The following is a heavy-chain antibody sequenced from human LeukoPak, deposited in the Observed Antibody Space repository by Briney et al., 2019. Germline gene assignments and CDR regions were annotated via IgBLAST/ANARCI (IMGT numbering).Heavy chain of an antibody. CDR2: ISSSGTTI. V-gene: IGHV3-11*01. Sequence: GGSLRLSCEASGFTFSDYYMTWIRQAPGKGLEWVSYISSSGTTIYYADSVKGRFTISRDNARRSLYLQMNSLRAEDTAIYYCARDCGYADYFGGGLDPWGQGTLVTVSS. CDR3: ARDCGYADYFGGGLDP. D-gene: IGHD4-17*01. CDR1: GFTFSDYY. J-gene: IGHJ5*02.